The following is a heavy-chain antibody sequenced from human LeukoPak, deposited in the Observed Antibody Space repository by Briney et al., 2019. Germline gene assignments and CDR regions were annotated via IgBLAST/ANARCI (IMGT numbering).Heavy chain of an antibody. Sequence: GESLKISCKGSGYSFTSYWIGWVRQMPGKGLEWMGIIYPGGSDTRYSPSFQGQVTISADKSISTAYLQWSSLKASDTAMYYCARLGGFGEQMAYYYYYMDVWGKGTTVTISS. CDR3: ARLGGFGEQMAYYYYYMDV. CDR1: GYSFTSYW. J-gene: IGHJ6*03. V-gene: IGHV5-51*01. D-gene: IGHD3-10*01. CDR2: IYPGGSDT.